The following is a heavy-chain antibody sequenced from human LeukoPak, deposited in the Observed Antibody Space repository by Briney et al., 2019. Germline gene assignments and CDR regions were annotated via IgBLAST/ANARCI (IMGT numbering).Heavy chain of an antibody. V-gene: IGHV1-3*01. CDR1: GYTFTSYA. CDR3: ARAASDGSGSYYSPNDAFDI. CDR2: INAGNGNT. Sequence: GASVKVSCKASGYTFTSYAMHWVRQAPGQRLEWMGWINAGNGNTKYSQKFQGRVTITRDTSASTAYTELSSLRSEDTAVYYCARAASDGSGSYYSPNDAFDIWGQGTMVTVSS. D-gene: IGHD3-10*01. J-gene: IGHJ3*02.